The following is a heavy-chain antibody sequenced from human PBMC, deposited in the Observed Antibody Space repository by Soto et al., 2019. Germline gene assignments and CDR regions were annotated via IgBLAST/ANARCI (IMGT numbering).Heavy chain of an antibody. V-gene: IGHV4-34*01. CDR1: GGSFSGYY. Sequence: PSETLSLTCAVYGGSFSGYYWSWIRQPPGKGLEWIGEINHSGSTNYNPSLKSRVTISVDTSKNQFSLKLSSVTAADTAVYYCAGYSSSRYFTNTRGNWFDPWGQGTLVTVSS. D-gene: IGHD6-13*01. CDR3: AGYSSSRYFTNTRGNWFDP. CDR2: INHSGST. J-gene: IGHJ5*02.